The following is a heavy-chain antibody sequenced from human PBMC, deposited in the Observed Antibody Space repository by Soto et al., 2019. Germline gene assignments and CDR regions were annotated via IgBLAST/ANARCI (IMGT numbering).Heavy chain of an antibody. CDR2: ISAYNGNT. CDR3: ARDVPSEQWLVQNFDY. CDR1: GYTFTSYG. J-gene: IGHJ4*02. V-gene: IGHV1-18*01. D-gene: IGHD6-19*01. Sequence: QVPLVQSGAEVKKPGASVKVSCKASGYTFTSYGISWVRQAPGQGLEWMGWISAYNGNTNYAQKLQGRVTMTTDTSTSTAYMELRSLRSDDTAVYYCARDVPSEQWLVQNFDYWGQGTLVTVSS.